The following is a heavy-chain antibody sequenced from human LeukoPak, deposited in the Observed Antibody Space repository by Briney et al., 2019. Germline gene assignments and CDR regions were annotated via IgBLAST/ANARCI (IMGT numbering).Heavy chain of an antibody. CDR1: GYTFTTYY. Sequence: ASVKVSCKASGYTFTTYYMQWVRQAPGQGLEWMGIINPSGGSTSYAQKFPGRVTMTRDTSTSTVYMELSSPRSEDTALYYCAREGSVAVAGRGSAFDIWGQGTMVTVSS. CDR2: INPSGGST. V-gene: IGHV1-46*01. D-gene: IGHD6-19*01. CDR3: AREGSVAVAGRGSAFDI. J-gene: IGHJ3*02.